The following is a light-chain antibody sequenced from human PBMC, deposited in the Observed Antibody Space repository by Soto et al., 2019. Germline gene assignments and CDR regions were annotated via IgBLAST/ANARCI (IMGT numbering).Light chain of an antibody. J-gene: IGKJ4*01. Sequence: KECRCSLSFSRCKRATLSFISSERIYSAYLGWYQQKPGQAPRLLIYGASTRATGIPARFSGSASGTEFTLTISCLQSEDCGVYYCELYTNWLLTFGGGTKVAIK. CDR1: ERIYSAY. CDR2: GAS. V-gene: IGKV3-15*01. CDR3: ELYTNWLLT.